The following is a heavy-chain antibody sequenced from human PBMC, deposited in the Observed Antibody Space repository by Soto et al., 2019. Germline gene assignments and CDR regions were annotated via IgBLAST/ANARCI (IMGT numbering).Heavy chain of an antibody. CDR1: GLSFTNFA. V-gene: IGHV3-30-3*01. Sequence: GGSLRLSCAASGLSFTNFAMHWVRQAPGKGLEWVAVISDDGSIKYYADSVKGRFTISRDNPKNTFHLQMNSLRGDDTAVYYCARAIDTAMDPCDYWGQGTLVTVSS. CDR2: ISDDGSIK. D-gene: IGHD5-18*01. CDR3: ARAIDTAMDPCDY. J-gene: IGHJ4*02.